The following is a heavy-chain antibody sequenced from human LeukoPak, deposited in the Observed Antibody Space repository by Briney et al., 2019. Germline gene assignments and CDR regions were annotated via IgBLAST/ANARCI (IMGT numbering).Heavy chain of an antibody. CDR3: ARPMRVRYFDWLLIEAFDI. V-gene: IGHV4-61*02. Sequence: SETLSLTCTVSGGSISSGSYYWSWIRQPAGKGLEWIGRIYTSGSTNYNPSLKSRVTISVDTSKNQFSLKLSSVTAADTAVYYCARPMRVRYFDWLLIEAFDIWGQGTMVTVSS. D-gene: IGHD3-9*01. CDR2: IYTSGST. CDR1: GGSISSGSYY. J-gene: IGHJ3*02.